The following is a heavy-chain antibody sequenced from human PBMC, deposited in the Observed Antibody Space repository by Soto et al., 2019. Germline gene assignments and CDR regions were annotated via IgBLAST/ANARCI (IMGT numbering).Heavy chain of an antibody. J-gene: IGHJ5*02. D-gene: IGHD3-22*01. CDR3: ARESGPATYYYDSSGFLFVNARPLDP. CDR1: GFTFSSYG. V-gene: IGHV3-33*01. CDR2: IWYDGSNK. Sequence: GGSLRLSCAASGFTFSSYGMHWVRQAPGKGLEWVAVIWYDGSNKYYADSVKGRFTISRDNSKNTLYLQMNSLRAEDTAVYYCARESGPATYYYDSSGFLFVNARPLDPWGQGTLVTVSS.